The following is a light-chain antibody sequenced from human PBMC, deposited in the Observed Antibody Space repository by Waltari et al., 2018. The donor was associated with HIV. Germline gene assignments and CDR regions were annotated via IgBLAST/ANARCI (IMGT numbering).Light chain of an antibody. CDR3: QSADSGGTWDVV. J-gene: IGLJ2*01. CDR1: ALAKQH. CDR2: KDN. Sequence: SYELTQLPSVSVSPGQTARLTCSGDALAKQHAYWYQQKPGQAPVLMISKDNERPSGTPERFSGSSSGTTVTLTISGVQAEDEADYYCQSADSGGTWDVVFGGGTKLTVL. V-gene: IGLV3-25*03.